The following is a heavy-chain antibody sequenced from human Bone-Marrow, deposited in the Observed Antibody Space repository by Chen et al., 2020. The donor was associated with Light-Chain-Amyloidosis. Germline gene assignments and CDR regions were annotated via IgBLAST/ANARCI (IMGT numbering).Heavy chain of an antibody. J-gene: IGHJ4*02. CDR2: IYYDGST. V-gene: IGHV4-59*01. CDR3: ARTSVPSHFDY. D-gene: IGHD1-1*01. CDR1: GGSIRSYF. Sequence: QVQLRESGPGLVQASETLSLTCTVSGGSIRSYFWSWIRQSPGKGLEWIGYIYYDGSTHYNPSLKSRVTISQDTSKNQYSLKLNSVTAADTAIYYCARTSVPSHFDYWGQGTLVTVSS.